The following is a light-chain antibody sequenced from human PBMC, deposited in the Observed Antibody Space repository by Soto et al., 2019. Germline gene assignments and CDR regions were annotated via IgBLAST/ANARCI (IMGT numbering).Light chain of an antibody. Sequence: EMVMTQSPATLSVAPGERATLSCRASQSVSGNLAWYQQKPGQAPRLLIYGASTRAAGIPARFSGSGFGTEFTLTISSLQSEDFAIYYCQQYGSSPLTFGRGTKVDIK. CDR3: QQYGSSPLT. V-gene: IGKV3-15*01. CDR1: QSVSGN. J-gene: IGKJ4*01. CDR2: GAS.